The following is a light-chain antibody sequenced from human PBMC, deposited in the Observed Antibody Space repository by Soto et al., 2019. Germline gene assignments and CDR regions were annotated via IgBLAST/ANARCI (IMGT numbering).Light chain of an antibody. CDR2: GAS. J-gene: IGKJ4*01. CDR3: QQYGGSTPLT. Sequence: EIVLTQSPGTLSLSPGERATLSCRASQSVSSSYLAWYQQKAGQPPRLLIYGASSRATGIPDRCSGRGSGTDFTLTINRLEHEDFAVDYCQQYGGSTPLTFGGGTKVVIK. CDR1: QSVSSSY. V-gene: IGKV3-20*01.